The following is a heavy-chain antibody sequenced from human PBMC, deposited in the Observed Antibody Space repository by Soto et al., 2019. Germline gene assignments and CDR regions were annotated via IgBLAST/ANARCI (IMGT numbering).Heavy chain of an antibody. CDR3: AKTSGYSSGWSGGYYYGMDV. V-gene: IGHV3-23*01. D-gene: IGHD6-19*01. CDR1: GFSFSSYA. Sequence: GGSLRLSCAASGFSFSSYAMSWVRQAPGQGLEWVSAISGNGGSSYYADPAKGRFTISRDNSKNTLYLQMNSLRADDTAVYYCAKTSGYSSGWSGGYYYGMDVWGQGTQVTVSS. CDR2: ISGNGGSS. J-gene: IGHJ6*02.